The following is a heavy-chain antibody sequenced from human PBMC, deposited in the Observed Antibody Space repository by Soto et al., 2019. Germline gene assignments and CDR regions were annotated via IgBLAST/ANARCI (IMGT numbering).Heavy chain of an antibody. CDR3: ATNLRLRNNYGYN. V-gene: IGHV4-34*01. Sequence: SETLSLTCAVYGGSFSGYYWTWNRQPPGTGLEWIGEINHSGSTNYNPSLKSRVTISVDTSKNQFSLKLTSVTAADTAVYYCATNLRLRNNYGYNWGQGTLVTSP. CDR2: INHSGST. D-gene: IGHD5-18*01. J-gene: IGHJ4*02. CDR1: GGSFSGYY.